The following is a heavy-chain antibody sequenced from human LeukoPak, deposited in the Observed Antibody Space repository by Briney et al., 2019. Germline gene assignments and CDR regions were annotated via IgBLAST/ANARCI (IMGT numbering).Heavy chain of an antibody. CDR2: IIPMSGTA. CDR3: ARTAGRTFDY. J-gene: IGHJ4*02. Sequence: SVKVSCKASGGTFNNFAISWVRQAPGQGLEWVGGIIPMSGTASYAQKFQGRVTMTRDTSTSTVYMELSSLRSEDTAVYYCARTAGRTFDYWGQGTLVTVSS. V-gene: IGHV1-69*05. D-gene: IGHD6-6*01. CDR1: GGTFNNFA.